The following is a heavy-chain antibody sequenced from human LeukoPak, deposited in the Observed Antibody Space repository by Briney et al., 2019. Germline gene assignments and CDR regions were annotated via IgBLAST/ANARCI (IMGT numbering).Heavy chain of an antibody. CDR2: IYTSGST. CDR1: GGSISSYY. J-gene: IGHJ6*03. V-gene: IGHV4-4*07. D-gene: IGHD2-15*01. Sequence: SETLSLTCTVSGGSISSYYWSWIRQPAGKGLEWIGRIYTSGSTNYNPSLKSRVTMSVDTSKNQFSLKLSSVTAADTAVYYCARIPSMSLGDYYYYYMDVWGKGTTVTVSS. CDR3: ARIPSMSLGDYYYYYMDV.